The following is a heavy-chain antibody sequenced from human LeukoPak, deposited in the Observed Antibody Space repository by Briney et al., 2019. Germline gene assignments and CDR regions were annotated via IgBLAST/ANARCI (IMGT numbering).Heavy chain of an antibody. Sequence: PSETLSLTCTVSNYSITSGYYWGWIRQPPGKGLEWIGGIYHSGTTYYNPSLKSRVTISVDTSKNQFSLNLSSVTAADTAVYYCARVSRGYDILYWGQGTLVTVSS. CDR2: IYHSGTT. CDR1: NYSITSGYY. D-gene: IGHD3-9*01. V-gene: IGHV4-38-2*02. J-gene: IGHJ4*02. CDR3: ARVSRGYDILY.